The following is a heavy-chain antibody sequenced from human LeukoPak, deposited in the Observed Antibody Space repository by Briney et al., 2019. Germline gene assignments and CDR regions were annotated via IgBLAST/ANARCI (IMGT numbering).Heavy chain of an antibody. J-gene: IGHJ3*02. CDR1: GYTFTSYY. V-gene: IGHV1-46*01. D-gene: IGHD3-22*01. Sequence: ASVKVSCKASGYTFTSYYMHWVRQAPGQGLEWMGIINPSGGSTSYARKFQGRVTMTRDTSTSTVYMELSSLRSEDTAVYYCARADTYYYDSSGYYSSAFDIWGQGTMVTVSS. CDR2: INPSGGST. CDR3: ARADTYYYDSSGYYSSAFDI.